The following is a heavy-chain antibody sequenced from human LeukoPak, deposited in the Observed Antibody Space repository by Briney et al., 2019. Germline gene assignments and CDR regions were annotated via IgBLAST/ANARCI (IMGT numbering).Heavy chain of an antibody. D-gene: IGHD3-9*01. CDR3: ARVSRGTSTYYDILTGYPPPDFDY. V-gene: IGHV7-4-1*02. J-gene: IGHJ4*02. Sequence: ASVKVSCKASGYTFTSYAMNWVRQAPGQGLEWMGWINTNTGNPTYAQGFTGRFVFSLDTSVSTAYLQISSLKAEDTAVYYCARVSRGTSTYYDILTGYPPPDFDYWGQGTLVTVSS. CDR1: GYTFTSYA. CDR2: INTNTGNP.